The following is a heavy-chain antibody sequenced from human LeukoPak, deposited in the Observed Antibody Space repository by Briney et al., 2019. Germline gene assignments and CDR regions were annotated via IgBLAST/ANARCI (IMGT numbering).Heavy chain of an antibody. V-gene: IGHV4-61*02. CDR2: IYTSGSI. J-gene: IGHJ4*02. Sequence: PSETLSLTCTVSGGSISSGSYYWSWIRQPAGKGLEWIGRIYTSGSINYNPSLKSRVTISVDTSKNQFSLKLSSVTAADTAVYYCAGYDYVWGSYRRDYWGQGTLVTVSS. CDR1: GGSISSGSYY. D-gene: IGHD3-16*02. CDR3: AGYDYVWGSYRRDY.